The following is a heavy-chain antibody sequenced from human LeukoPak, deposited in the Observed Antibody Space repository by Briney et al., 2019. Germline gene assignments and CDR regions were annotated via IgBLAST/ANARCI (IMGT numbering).Heavy chain of an antibody. CDR2: INHSGST. CDR1: GGSFSGYY. D-gene: IGHD5-24*01. J-gene: IGHJ4*02. V-gene: IGHV4-34*01. CDR3: ASLWLQFGCYDY. Sequence: KPSETLSLTCAVYGGSFSGYYWSWIRQPPGKGLEWIGEINHSGSTNYNPSLKSRVTISVDTSKNQFSLKLSSVTAADTAVYYCASLWLQFGCYDYWGQGTLVTVSS.